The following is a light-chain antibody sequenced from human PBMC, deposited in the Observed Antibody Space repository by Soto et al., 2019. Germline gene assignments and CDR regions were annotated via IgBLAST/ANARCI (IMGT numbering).Light chain of an antibody. V-gene: IGKV3-15*01. J-gene: IGKJ1*01. CDR1: QSVRSY. Sequence: EIVLTQSPATLSLSPGERATLSCRASQSVRSYLAWYQQKPGQAPRLLIYGASTRATGIPARFSGSGSGTEFTLTISSLQSEDFAVYYCQQYNNWPRTFGRGTKVDIK. CDR2: GAS. CDR3: QQYNNWPRT.